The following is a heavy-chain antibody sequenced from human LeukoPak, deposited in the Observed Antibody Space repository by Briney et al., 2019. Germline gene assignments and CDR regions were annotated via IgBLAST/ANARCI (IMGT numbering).Heavy chain of an antibody. CDR2: IKEDGTEK. V-gene: IGHV3-7*01. CDR1: GFTFSTYW. J-gene: IGHJ4*02. CDR3: VQDYVWGTSNPDY. D-gene: IGHD3-16*01. Sequence: GGSLRLSCAASGFTFSTYWMSWFRQAPGKGLEWLGNIKEDGTEKYYLDSVRGRFTLSRDNAKNSLYLQMDSLRAEDTAVYYCVQDYVWGTSNPDYWGQGTLVTVTS.